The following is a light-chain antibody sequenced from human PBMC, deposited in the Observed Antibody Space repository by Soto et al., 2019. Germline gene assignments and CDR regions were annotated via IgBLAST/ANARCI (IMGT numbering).Light chain of an antibody. Sequence: DIGMTQSRLSLPVTPGEPASISCRSSQSLLHTKGYNYLHWYLQKPGQSPQILIYLGSNRASAVPDRFSGSGSGTDFTLKISRVEAGDVGVYYCVPALQTPYTFGQGNKLEIK. CDR3: VPALQTPYT. CDR1: QSLLHTKGYNY. V-gene: IGKV2-28*01. CDR2: LGS. J-gene: IGKJ2*01.